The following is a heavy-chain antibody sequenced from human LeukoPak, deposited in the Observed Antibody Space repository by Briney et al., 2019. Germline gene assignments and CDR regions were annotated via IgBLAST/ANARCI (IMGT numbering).Heavy chain of an antibody. Sequence: GSLRLSCAASGFTLSSSAMNWVRQAPGKGLEWVSSINNVASHIYYAGSVRGRFTISRDNAKNSVYLQMNSLRAEDTAVYYCARGLLEWFQDYWGQGTLVTVSS. J-gene: IGHJ4*02. CDR3: ARGLLEWFQDY. CDR1: GFTLSSSA. D-gene: IGHD3-3*01. CDR2: INNVASHI. V-gene: IGHV3-21*01.